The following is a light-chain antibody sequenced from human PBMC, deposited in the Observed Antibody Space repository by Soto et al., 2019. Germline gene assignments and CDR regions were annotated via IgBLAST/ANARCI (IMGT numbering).Light chain of an antibody. V-gene: IGKV3-20*01. CDR1: QSVNSNY. CDR2: DTF. J-gene: IGKJ3*01. CDR3: HQYCDSPFT. Sequence: EIVLTQSPGTLSLSPGERVTLSCRASQSVNSNYLAWYQQKPGQPPRLLIYDTFTRATGIPDRFSGSGSGADFTLTIIRLEPEDFAVFYCHQYCDSPFTFGHGT.